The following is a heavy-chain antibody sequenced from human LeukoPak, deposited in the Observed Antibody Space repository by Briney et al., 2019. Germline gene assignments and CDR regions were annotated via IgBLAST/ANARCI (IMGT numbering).Heavy chain of an antibody. J-gene: IGHJ4*02. D-gene: IGHD5-24*01. CDR2: INHSGST. V-gene: IGHV4-34*01. CDR3: ARGLEMAFDY. CDR1: GGSFSGYY. Sequence: SETLSLTCAVYGGSFSGYYWSWIRQPPGKGPEWIGEINHSGSTNYNPSLKSRVTISVDTSKNQFSLKLSSVTAADTAVYYCARGLEMAFDYWGQGTLVTVSS.